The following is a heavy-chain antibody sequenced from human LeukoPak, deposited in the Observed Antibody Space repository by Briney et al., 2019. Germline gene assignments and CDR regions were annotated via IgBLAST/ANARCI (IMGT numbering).Heavy chain of an antibody. CDR1: GYTFTDYY. CDR3: ARVLTPTVVTSNFDY. V-gene: IGHV1-69-2*01. Sequence: ASVKISCKVSGYTFTDYYMHWVQQAPGKGLEWMGLVDPEDGETIYAEKFQGRVTMTRDTSISTAYMELSRLTSDDTAVYYCARVLTPTVVTSNFDYWGQGTLVTVSS. J-gene: IGHJ4*02. CDR2: VDPEDGET. D-gene: IGHD4-23*01.